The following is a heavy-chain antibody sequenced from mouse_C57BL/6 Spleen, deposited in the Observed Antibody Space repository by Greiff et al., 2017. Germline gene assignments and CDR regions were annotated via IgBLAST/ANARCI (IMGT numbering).Heavy chain of an antibody. J-gene: IGHJ4*01. Sequence: QVQLQQSGPELVKPGASVKISCKASGYAFSSSWMNWVKQRPGKGLEWIGRIYPGDGDTNYNGKFKGKATLTADKSSSTAYMQLSSLTSEDSAVYFCARFGYDGGYYAMDYWGQGTSVTVSS. CDR2: IYPGDGDT. CDR1: GYAFSSSW. V-gene: IGHV1-82*01. D-gene: IGHD2-2*01. CDR3: ARFGYDGGYYAMDY.